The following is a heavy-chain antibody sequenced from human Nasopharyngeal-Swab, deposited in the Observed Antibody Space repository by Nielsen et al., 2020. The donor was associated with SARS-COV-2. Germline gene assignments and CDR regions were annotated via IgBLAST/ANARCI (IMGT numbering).Heavy chain of an antibody. D-gene: IGHD3-3*01. CDR3: ARELSPYYDFWSGWLDH. J-gene: IGHJ4*02. V-gene: IGHV1-46*01. Sequence: ASVKVSCKASGYTFTSYYMHWVRQAPGQGLEWMGIINPSGSTTYSEKFQGRVTMTSDTSTSTVYMELSSLRSEDTAVYYCARELSPYYDFWSGWLDHWGQGILVTVSS. CDR2: INPSGST. CDR1: GYTFTSYY.